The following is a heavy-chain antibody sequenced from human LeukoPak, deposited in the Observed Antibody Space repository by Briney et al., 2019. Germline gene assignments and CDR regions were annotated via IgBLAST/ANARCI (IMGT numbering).Heavy chain of an antibody. CDR2: TYYRSKWYN. Sequence: SQTLSLTCAISGDIVSNNRASWGWIRQSPSRGLEWLGRTYYRSKWYNDYAVSVKSRITINPDTSKNQFSLQLNSVTPEDTAVYYCARDLYYFDYWGQGTLVTVSS. V-gene: IGHV6-1*01. CDR3: ARDLYYFDY. CDR1: GDIVSNNRAS. J-gene: IGHJ4*02.